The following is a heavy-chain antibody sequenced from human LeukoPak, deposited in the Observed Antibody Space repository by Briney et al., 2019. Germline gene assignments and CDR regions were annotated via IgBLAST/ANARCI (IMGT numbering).Heavy chain of an antibody. CDR3: SRGGSYYDSSGYFDY. CDR2: SSSSSSTI. D-gene: IGHD3-22*01. CDR1: RFTFSIYS. Sequence: GGSKIFCCVDPRFTFSIYSIYRGRQAPGKGLEWGSYSSSSSSTIYYADSSKGRFTISRDNAKNTLYLQMNSLRDEDTAVYYCSRGGSYYDSSGYFDYWGQATLVTVSS. V-gene: IGHV3-48*02. J-gene: IGHJ4*02.